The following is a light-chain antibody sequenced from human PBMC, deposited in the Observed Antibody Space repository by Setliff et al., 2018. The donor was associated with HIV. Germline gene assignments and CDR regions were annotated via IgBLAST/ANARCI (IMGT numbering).Light chain of an antibody. J-gene: IGLJ1*01. CDR1: TSDIGSYNY. Sequence: QSVLTQPASVSGSAGQSITISCTGTTSDIGSYNYVSWYQQHPGKAPKLMISDVTNRPSGVSNRFSGSKSGNTASLTISGLQAEDEADYYCSSYTSRTPLYVFGTGTKVT. CDR3: SSYTSRTPLYV. V-gene: IGLV2-14*03. CDR2: DVT.